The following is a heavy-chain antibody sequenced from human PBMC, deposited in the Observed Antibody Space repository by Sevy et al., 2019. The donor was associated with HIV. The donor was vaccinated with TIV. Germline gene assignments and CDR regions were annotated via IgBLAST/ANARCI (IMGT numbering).Heavy chain of an antibody. V-gene: IGHV3-48*04. CDR2: IRAENSGT. Sequence: GGCLRLSCVASGFDFRTYPMNWVRQAPGKGLEWISNIRAENSGTNYADSVKGRFTVSRDNAQNSLYLQMNSLRVEDSAVYYCVRDYAVAFDHWGQGVLVTVSS. CDR1: GFDFRTYP. CDR3: VRDYAVAFDH. J-gene: IGHJ4*02. D-gene: IGHD4-17*01.